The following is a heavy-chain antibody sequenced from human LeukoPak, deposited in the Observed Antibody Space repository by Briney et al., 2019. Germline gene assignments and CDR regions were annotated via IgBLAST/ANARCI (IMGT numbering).Heavy chain of an antibody. D-gene: IGHD5-12*01. J-gene: IGHJ4*02. Sequence: SETLSLTCTVSGGSIGSGDYYWSWIRQSPGKGLEWIGYIHHSGSTYYNPSLKSRLTISVDTSKNQFSLKLSSVTAADTAMYYCARDRSGYDIFDYWGQGTLVTVSS. CDR1: GGSIGSGDYY. V-gene: IGHV4-30-4*01. CDR3: ARDRSGYDIFDY. CDR2: IHHSGST.